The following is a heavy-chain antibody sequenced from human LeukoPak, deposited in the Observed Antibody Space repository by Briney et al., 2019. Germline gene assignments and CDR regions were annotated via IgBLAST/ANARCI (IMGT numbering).Heavy chain of an antibody. Sequence: PGGSLRLSCAASGFTFSSYSMNWVRQAPGKGLEWVSSISSSSSYVYYADSVKGRFTISRDNAKNSLYLQMNSLRAEDTAVYYCARAPETYYDFWSGYYTGIWFDPWGQGTLVTVSS. CDR2: ISSSSSYV. D-gene: IGHD3-3*01. CDR1: GFTFSSYS. V-gene: IGHV3-21*01. J-gene: IGHJ5*02. CDR3: ARAPETYYDFWSGYYTGIWFDP.